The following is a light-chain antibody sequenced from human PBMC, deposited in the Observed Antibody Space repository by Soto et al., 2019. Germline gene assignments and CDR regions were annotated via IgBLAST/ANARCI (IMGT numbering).Light chain of an antibody. CDR2: GAS. V-gene: IGKV3-20*01. J-gene: IGKJ1*01. CDR1: ESVNSRF. CDR3: QQYGSSRWT. Sequence: EIVLSQSPGTLSLSPGERATLSCRASESVNSRFLAWYQQKPGQAPRPLIYGASSRATGIPDRFSGSRSGTDFTLTISRLEPEDFAVYYCQQYGSSRWTFGQGTKVEIK.